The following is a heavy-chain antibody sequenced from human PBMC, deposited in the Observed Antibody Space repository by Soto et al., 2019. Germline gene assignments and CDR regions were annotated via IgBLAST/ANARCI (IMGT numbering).Heavy chain of an antibody. CDR3: ASPFDPKDYGGNSDYYGMDV. J-gene: IGHJ6*02. D-gene: IGHD4-17*01. CDR2: INPNSGGT. V-gene: IGHV1-2*02. Sequence: ASVKVSCKASGYTFTGYYMHWVRQAPGQGLEWMGWINPNSGGTNYAQKFQGRVTMTRDTSISTAYMELSRLRSDDTAVYYCASPFDPKDYGGNSDYYGMDVWGQGTKVTVSS. CDR1: GYTFTGYY.